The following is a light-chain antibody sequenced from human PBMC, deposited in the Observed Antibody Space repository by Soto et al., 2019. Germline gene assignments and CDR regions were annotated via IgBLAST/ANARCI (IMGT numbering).Light chain of an antibody. CDR2: YAS. CDR3: QQRSTWPLFT. CDR1: QTVSRY. V-gene: IGKV3-11*01. J-gene: IGKJ4*01. Sequence: VLTQSPATLSLSPGERATLSCRASQTVSRYLAWYQQKPGQAPRLLIYYASNRATGIPARFSGSGSGTDYTLTISSLEPEDFAVYYCQQRSTWPLFTFGGGTMVEI.